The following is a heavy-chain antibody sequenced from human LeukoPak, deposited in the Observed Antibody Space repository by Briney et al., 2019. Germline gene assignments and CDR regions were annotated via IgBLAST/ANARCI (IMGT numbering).Heavy chain of an antibody. CDR2: INSDGSTT. Sequence: GGSLRLICGASAVNFISCWMHWVRRAPGKGLVWVSRINSDGSTTNYADSVKGRFTISRGNAKNTLYLQMNSLRAEDTAVYYCARDPRGGTLDYWGQGTLVTVSS. D-gene: IGHD3-10*01. V-gene: IGHV3-74*01. J-gene: IGHJ4*02. CDR3: ARDPRGGTLDY. CDR1: AVNFISCW.